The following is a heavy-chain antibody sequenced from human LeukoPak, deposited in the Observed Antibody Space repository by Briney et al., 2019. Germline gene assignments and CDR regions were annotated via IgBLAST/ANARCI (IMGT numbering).Heavy chain of an antibody. CDR1: GGPFSGYY. V-gene: IGHV4-34*01. Sequence: SVTLALLCAVYGGPFSGYYWRWIRQPPGKGLECIGEINHRGSTNHNPSLKSRVNISVDTSKNQCSLKLSSVTAADAAVYYCARDRLYCSITSCEENYYYCMDVWGKGTMVTVSS. D-gene: IGHD2-2*01. J-gene: IGHJ6*04. CDR3: ARDRLYCSITSCEENYYYCMDV. CDR2: INHRGST.